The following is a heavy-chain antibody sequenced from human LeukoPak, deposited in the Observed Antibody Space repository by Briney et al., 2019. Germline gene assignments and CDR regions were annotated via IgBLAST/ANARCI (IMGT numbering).Heavy chain of an antibody. CDR2: ISASGGST. Sequence: GGSLRLSCAASGFTFSSFATSWVRQAPGKGLEWVSAISASGGSTYYADSVKGRFTISRDNSKNTLCLQMNSLRAEDTAVYYSVQGYYGSGASGFFDGWGKGRMVTVSS. CDR1: GFTFSSFA. J-gene: IGHJ3*01. CDR3: VQGYYGSGASGFFDG. D-gene: IGHD3-22*01. V-gene: IGHV3-23*01.